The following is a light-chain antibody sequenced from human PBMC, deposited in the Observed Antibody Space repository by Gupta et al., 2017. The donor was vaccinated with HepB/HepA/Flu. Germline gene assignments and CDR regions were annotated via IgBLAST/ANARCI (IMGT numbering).Light chain of an antibody. CDR2: GAS. CDR3: IQDSTSDLT. Sequence: EIVLPHPPGTLSLSPREGATLSCRASQTIRNNYVDWYQQRPGQAPRLLIYGASSRAIGVPDRFSGSGSGPDFTLIINRLEPGDAALYYCIQDSTSDLTFGRGTKVEIK. V-gene: IGKV3-20*01. CDR1: QTIRNNY. J-gene: IGKJ4*01.